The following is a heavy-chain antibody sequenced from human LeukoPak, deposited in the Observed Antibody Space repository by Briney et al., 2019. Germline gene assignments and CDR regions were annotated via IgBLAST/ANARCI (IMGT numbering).Heavy chain of an antibody. Sequence: PSETLSLTCTVSGGSISSYYWSWIRQPPGKGLEWIGYIYYSGSTNYNPSLKSRVTILVDTSKNQFSLKLSSVTAADTAVYYCARGRVLGGIIDYWGQGTLVTVSS. D-gene: IGHD4-23*01. CDR3: ARGRVLGGIIDY. CDR1: GGSISSYY. V-gene: IGHV4-59*01. J-gene: IGHJ4*02. CDR2: IYYSGST.